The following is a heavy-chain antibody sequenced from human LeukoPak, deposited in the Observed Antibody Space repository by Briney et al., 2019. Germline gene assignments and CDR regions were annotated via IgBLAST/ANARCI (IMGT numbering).Heavy chain of an antibody. CDR1: GGTFSSYA. J-gene: IGHJ4*02. CDR2: IIPIFGTA. V-gene: IGHV1-69*05. CDR3: ARRYCTNGVCYYY. Sequence: ASVKVSCKASGGTFSSYAISWVRQAPGQGLEWMGGIIPIFGTANYAQKFQGRVTITTDESTSTAYMELSSLRSEDTAVYYCARRYCTNGVCYYYWGQGTLVTVSS. D-gene: IGHD2-8*01.